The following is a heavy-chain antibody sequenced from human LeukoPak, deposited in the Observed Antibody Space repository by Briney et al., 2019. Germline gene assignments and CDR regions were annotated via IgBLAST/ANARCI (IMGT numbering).Heavy chain of an antibody. CDR3: ASAKFDY. Sequence: RTGGSLRLSCAASGFTFSNYAMSWVRQAPGKGLEWVSVIGGSGGSTYYADSVKGRFTISRDNSKNTLYLQMNSLRAEDTAVYYCASAKFDYWGQGTLVTVSS. V-gene: IGHV3-23*01. CDR1: GFTFSNYA. J-gene: IGHJ4*02. CDR2: IGGSGGST.